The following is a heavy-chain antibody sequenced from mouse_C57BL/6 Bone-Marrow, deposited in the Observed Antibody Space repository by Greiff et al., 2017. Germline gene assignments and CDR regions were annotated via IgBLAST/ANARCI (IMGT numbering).Heavy chain of an antibody. CDR3: ARRWRGHYFDY. CDR2: IDPSDSYT. D-gene: IGHD2-3*01. Sequence: VQLQQPGAELVKPGASVKLSCKASGYTFTSYWMQWVKQRPGQGLEWIGEIDPSDSYTNYNQKFKGKATLTVDTSSSTAYMQLSSLTSEDSAVYYCARRWRGHYFDYWGQGTTLTVSS. V-gene: IGHV1-50*01. CDR1: GYTFTSYW. J-gene: IGHJ2*01.